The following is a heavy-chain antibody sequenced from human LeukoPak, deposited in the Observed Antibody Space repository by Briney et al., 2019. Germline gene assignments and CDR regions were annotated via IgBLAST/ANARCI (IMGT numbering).Heavy chain of an antibody. V-gene: IGHV3-7*01. J-gene: IGHJ2*01. CDR1: GFTFSSYA. CDR2: IKQDGSEK. D-gene: IGHD7-27*01. CDR3: AKNWAFDL. Sequence: GGSLRLSCAASGFTFSSYAMSWVRQAPGKGLEWVANIKQDGSEKYYVDSVKGRFTISRDNAKNSLYLQMNSLRAEDTAVYYCAKNWAFDLWGRGTLVTVSS.